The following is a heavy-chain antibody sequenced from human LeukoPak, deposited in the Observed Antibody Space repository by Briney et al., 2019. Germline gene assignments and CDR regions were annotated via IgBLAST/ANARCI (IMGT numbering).Heavy chain of an antibody. Sequence: GGSLRLSCAASGFTFSSYAMSWVRQAPGKGLEWVSAISGSGGSTYYADSVKGRFTISRDNSKNTLYLQMNSLRAEDTAVYYCAPYYDFWSGYPSYYFDYWGQGTLVTVSS. V-gene: IGHV3-23*01. J-gene: IGHJ4*02. CDR3: APYYDFWSGYPSYYFDY. CDR1: GFTFSSYA. D-gene: IGHD3-3*01. CDR2: ISGSGGST.